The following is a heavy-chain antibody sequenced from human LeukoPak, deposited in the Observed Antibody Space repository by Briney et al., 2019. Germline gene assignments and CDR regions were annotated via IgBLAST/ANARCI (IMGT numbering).Heavy chain of an antibody. V-gene: IGHV4-31*03. Sequence: PSETLSLTCTVSGGSITSGGFCWSWVRQHPGKGLEWMGHIYYTGSTYYNPSLKSRVIMSVDTSRNQFSLKLSSVTAADTAVYYCARDRSLWFDPWGRGTLVTVSP. D-gene: IGHD3-10*01. CDR2: IYYTGST. J-gene: IGHJ5*02. CDR1: GGSITSGGFC. CDR3: ARDRSLWFDP.